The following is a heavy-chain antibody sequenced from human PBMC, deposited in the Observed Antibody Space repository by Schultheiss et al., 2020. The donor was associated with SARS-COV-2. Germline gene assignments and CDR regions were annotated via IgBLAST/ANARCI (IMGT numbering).Heavy chain of an antibody. CDR1: GFTFSDYW. CDR2: ISGSGGDT. V-gene: IGHV3-23*01. CDR3: ARGQWGGEQMATTILDY. J-gene: IGHJ4*02. D-gene: IGHD5-24*01. Sequence: GGSLRLSCAASGFTFSDYWMHWVRQVPGKGLEWVSGISGSGGDTYYPYSVKGRFTISRDNFKNTLYLQMNNLRAEDTAIYYCARGQWGGEQMATTILDYWGQGTLVTVSS.